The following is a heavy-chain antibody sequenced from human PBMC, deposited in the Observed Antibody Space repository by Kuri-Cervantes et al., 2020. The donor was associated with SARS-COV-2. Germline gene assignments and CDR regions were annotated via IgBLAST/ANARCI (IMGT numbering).Heavy chain of an antibody. Sequence: GGSLRLSCAASGFNFSRTDMHWVRQAPGKGLEWVAVISHDGKNKKCIASGKGRFTISRDNSQNTLYLHMKSLRSEDTAMYYCARVVGYSSSWYYFDYWGQGTLVTVSS. D-gene: IGHD6-13*01. CDR3: ARVVGYSSSWYYFDY. V-gene: IGHV3-30*03. CDR1: GFNFSRTD. J-gene: IGHJ4*02. CDR2: ISHDGKNK.